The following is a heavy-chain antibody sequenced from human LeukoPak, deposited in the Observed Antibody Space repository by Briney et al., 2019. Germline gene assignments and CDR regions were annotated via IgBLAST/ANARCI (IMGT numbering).Heavy chain of an antibody. D-gene: IGHD4-17*01. J-gene: IGHJ4*02. CDR3: ARGGDYGDLRYFDY. V-gene: IGHV4-59*01. CDR1: GGSINNYY. Sequence: SETLSLTCTVSGGSINNYYWSWIRQPPGKGLEWIGYIYYRGSTNYNPSLKSRVTFSVDTSKNQFSLKLNSVTAADTAVYYCARGGDYGDLRYFDYWGQGTLVTASS. CDR2: IYYRGST.